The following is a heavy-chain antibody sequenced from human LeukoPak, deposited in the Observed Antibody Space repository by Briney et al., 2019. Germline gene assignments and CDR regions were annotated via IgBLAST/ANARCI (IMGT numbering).Heavy chain of an antibody. Sequence: GGSLRLSCAASGLTFSNAWMSWVRQAPGKGLEWVGRIKSKTDGGTTDYAAPVKGRFTISRDDSKNVAYLQINNLRAEDTALYYCARDDRPSGHDFDYWGQGTLVTVSS. D-gene: IGHD6-6*01. CDR3: ARDDRPSGHDFDY. CDR2: IKSKTDGGTT. CDR1: GLTFSNAW. V-gene: IGHV3-15*01. J-gene: IGHJ4*02.